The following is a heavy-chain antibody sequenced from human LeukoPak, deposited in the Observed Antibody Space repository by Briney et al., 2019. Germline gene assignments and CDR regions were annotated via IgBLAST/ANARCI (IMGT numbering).Heavy chain of an antibody. CDR2: IYYSGST. CDR3: ASGVTTVNGAFDI. Sequence: SQTLSLTCTVSGGSISSGGYYWSWIRQHPGKGLEWIGYIYYSGSTYYNPSLKSRVTISVDTSKNQFSLKLSSVTAADTAVYYCASGVTTVNGAFDIWGQGTMVTVSS. J-gene: IGHJ3*02. D-gene: IGHD4-17*01. V-gene: IGHV4-31*03. CDR1: GGSISSGGYY.